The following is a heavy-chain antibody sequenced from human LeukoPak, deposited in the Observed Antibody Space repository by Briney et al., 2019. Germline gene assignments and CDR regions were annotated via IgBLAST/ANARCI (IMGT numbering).Heavy chain of an antibody. J-gene: IGHJ4*02. CDR2: INHSGST. D-gene: IGHD6-13*01. CDR1: GGSFSGYY. V-gene: IGHV4-34*01. CDR3: ARGLSQNSSSPHFDY. Sequence: PSETLSLTCAVYGGSFSGYYWSWIRQPPGKGLEWIGEINHSGSTNYNPSLKSRVTISVDTSKNQFSLKLSSVTAADTAVYYCARGLSQNSSSPHFDYWGQGTLVTASS.